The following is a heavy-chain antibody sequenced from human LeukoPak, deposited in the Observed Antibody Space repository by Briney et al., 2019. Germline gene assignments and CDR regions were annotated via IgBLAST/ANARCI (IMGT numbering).Heavy chain of an antibody. Sequence: GALRLSCVTSGLNVKNNYMLWVRQSPVKGLEWVSIIYSGGNTFYADSVKGRFTISRDNSKNTLYLQMTSLKAEDTGVYYCAREFDYGTLPGPYWGPGTLVIVSS. J-gene: IGHJ4*02. CDR1: GLNVKNNY. D-gene: IGHD3-9*01. CDR2: IYSGGNT. V-gene: IGHV3-53*01. CDR3: AREFDYGTLPGPY.